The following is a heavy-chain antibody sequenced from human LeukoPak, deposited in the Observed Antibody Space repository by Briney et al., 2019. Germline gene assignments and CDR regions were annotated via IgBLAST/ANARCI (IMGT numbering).Heavy chain of an antibody. CDR1: GFTFSSYW. J-gene: IGHJ6*03. CDR3: ARESVAGGTIHYYYYMDV. CDR2: INSDGSST. D-gene: IGHD3-16*01. Sequence: GGSLRLSCAASGFTFSSYWMHWVRQAPGKGLVWVSRINSDGSSTSYADSVKGRFTISRDNAKNTLYLQMNSLRAEDTAVYYCARESVAGGTIHYYYYMDVWGKGTTVTVSS. V-gene: IGHV3-74*01.